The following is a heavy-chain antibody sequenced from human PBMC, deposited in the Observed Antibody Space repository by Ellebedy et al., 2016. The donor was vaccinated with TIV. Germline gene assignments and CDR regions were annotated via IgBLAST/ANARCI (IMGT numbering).Heavy chain of an antibody. CDR2: IKSKTDGGTT. CDR3: TLLYCSGGTCYVSYY. J-gene: IGHJ4*02. CDR1: GFTFSKAW. V-gene: IGHV3-15*07. Sequence: GESLKISCAASGFTFSKAWMNWVRQAPGKGLEWVGRIKSKTDGGTTDYAAPVKGRFTISTDDSKNTLYLQMNNLKTEDTAVYYCTLLYCSGGTCYVSYYWGQGTLVTVSS. D-gene: IGHD2-15*01.